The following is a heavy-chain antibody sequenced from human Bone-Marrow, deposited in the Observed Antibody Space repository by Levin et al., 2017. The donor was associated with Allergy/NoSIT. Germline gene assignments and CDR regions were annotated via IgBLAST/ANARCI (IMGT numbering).Heavy chain of an antibody. CDR2: ISGASGHT. Sequence: GESLKISCAASSFDFRNFTMNWLRQAPGRGLEWVSSISGASGHTYYAESIKGRFTISRDNSKNTLYLEMNRLRDEATALYYCARPPSRITMGDGFDLWGQGTTVTVSS. CDR1: SFDFRNFT. J-gene: IGHJ3*01. D-gene: IGHD2-15*01. CDR3: ARPPSRITMGDGFDL. V-gene: IGHV3-21*01.